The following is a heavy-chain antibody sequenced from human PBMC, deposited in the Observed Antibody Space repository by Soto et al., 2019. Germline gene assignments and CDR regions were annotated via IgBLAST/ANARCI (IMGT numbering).Heavy chain of an antibody. V-gene: IGHV3-23*01. Sequence: GGSLRLSCAASGFTFSSYAMSWVRQAPGKGLEWVSAISGSGGSTYYADSVKGRFTISRDNSKNTLYLQMNSLRAEDTAVYYCASRLAARPSYFDYWGQGTLVTVSS. J-gene: IGHJ4*02. CDR1: GFTFSSYA. D-gene: IGHD6-6*01. CDR3: ASRLAARPSYFDY. CDR2: ISGSGGST.